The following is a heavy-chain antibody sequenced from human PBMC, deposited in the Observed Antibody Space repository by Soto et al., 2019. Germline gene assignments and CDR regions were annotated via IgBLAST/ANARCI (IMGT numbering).Heavy chain of an antibody. D-gene: IGHD3-16*01. CDR3: ARGPSVGDI. J-gene: IGHJ3*02. CDR2: IRVKNGNT. CDR1: GYTFNSYG. Sequence: QVQLVQSGGEVKKPGASVKVSCKASGYTFNSYGISWVRQAPGQGLEWMGWIRVKNGNTNYAQNFQGRFTMTTDTSNSTAYMELRSLRSDDTAVYYCARGPSVGDIWGQGTMVTVSS. V-gene: IGHV1-18*01.